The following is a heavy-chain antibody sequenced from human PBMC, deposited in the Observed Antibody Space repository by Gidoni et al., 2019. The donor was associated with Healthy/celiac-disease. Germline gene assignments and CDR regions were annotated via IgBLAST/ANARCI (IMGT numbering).Heavy chain of an antibody. D-gene: IGHD2-2*01. J-gene: IGHJ4*02. CDR2: ISYDGSNK. V-gene: IGHV3-30-3*01. Sequence: QVQLVESGGGVVQPGRSLRLSCAASGFTFSRYAMHWVRQAPGKGLEWVAVISYDGSNKYYADSVKGRFTISRDKSKNTLYLQMNSLRAEDTAVYYCAREKDCSSTSCYGGFGYWGQGTLVTVSS. CDR3: AREKDCSSTSCYGGFGY. CDR1: GFTFSRYA.